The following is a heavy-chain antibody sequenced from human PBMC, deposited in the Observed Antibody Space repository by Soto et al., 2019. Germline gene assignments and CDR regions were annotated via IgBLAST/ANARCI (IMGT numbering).Heavy chain of an antibody. CDR3: AMDYGDSPEYFKH. Sequence: QVQLVQSGPDLKRPGASMKVSCKASGYTFTSYCITWVRQAPGQGLEWLAWISPLKGRTQYSQKAQGRVTLSTDTSSNTAYMEMTTLRVDDTAVYYCAMDYGDSPEYFKHWGQGTLVTVS. V-gene: IGHV1-18*04. CDR2: ISPLKGRT. CDR1: GYTFTSYC. D-gene: IGHD4-17*01. J-gene: IGHJ1*01.